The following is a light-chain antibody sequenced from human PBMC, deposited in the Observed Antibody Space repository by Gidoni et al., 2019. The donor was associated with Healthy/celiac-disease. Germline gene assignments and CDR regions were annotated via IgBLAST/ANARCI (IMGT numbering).Light chain of an antibody. V-gene: IGKV1-39*01. J-gene: IGKJ3*01. CDR3: QQSYSTPGT. CDR1: QSISSY. CDR2: AAS. Sequence: IQITSSPSSLSASVGDRVTITCRASQSISSYLNWYQQKPGKAPKLLIYAASSLQSGVPSRFSGSGSGTDFTLTISSLQPEDFATYYCQQSYSTPGTFGPGTKVDIK.